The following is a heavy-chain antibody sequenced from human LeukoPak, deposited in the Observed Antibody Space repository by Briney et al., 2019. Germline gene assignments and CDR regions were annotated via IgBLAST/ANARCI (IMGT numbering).Heavy chain of an antibody. CDR2: ISAYNRNT. Sequence: ASVKVSCKASGYTFTSYGISWVRQAPGQGLEWMGWISAYNRNTNYAQKLQGRVTMTTDTSTSTAYMELRSLRSDDTAVYYCARHRISSSWYPMGFQHWGQGTLVTVSS. J-gene: IGHJ1*01. V-gene: IGHV1-18*01. CDR1: GYTFTSYG. CDR3: ARHRISSSWYPMGFQH. D-gene: IGHD6-13*01.